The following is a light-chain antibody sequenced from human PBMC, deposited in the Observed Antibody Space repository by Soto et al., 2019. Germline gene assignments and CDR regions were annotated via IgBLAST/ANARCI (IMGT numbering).Light chain of an antibody. V-gene: IGKV3-15*01. CDR1: QSVSSN. Sequence: EIVMTQSPATLSVSPGERATLSCRASQSVSSNLAWYQQKPGQAPRPLIYGASTRATGIPARFSGSGSGAEFTLTISSLQSENFAVYYLQQDNNWPPSTFGQGTKLEIK. CDR3: QQDNNWPPST. J-gene: IGKJ2*02. CDR2: GAS.